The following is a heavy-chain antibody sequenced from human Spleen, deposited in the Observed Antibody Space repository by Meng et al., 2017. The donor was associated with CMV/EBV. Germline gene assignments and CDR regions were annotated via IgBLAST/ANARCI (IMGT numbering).Heavy chain of an antibody. D-gene: IGHD6-19*01. V-gene: IGHV3-23*01. CDR1: GFNLRSYA. CDR2: TSGSGAGT. CDR3: AKEVGVAVADYFDY. Sequence: SGFNLRSYAMTWVRQAPGKGLEWVSATSGSGAGTYYADSVKGRFTISRDNSKNSLYLQMNSLRAEDTAVYYCAKEVGVAVADYFDYWGQGTLVTVSS. J-gene: IGHJ4*02.